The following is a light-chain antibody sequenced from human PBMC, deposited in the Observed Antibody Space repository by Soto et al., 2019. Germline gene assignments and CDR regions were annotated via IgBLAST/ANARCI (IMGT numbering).Light chain of an antibody. Sequence: DVVMTQSPLSLSVIPGQPASISCRSSQSPVTSDGNTYLNWFHQRPGQSPRRLIYKISNRDSGVPDRFIGGGSGTEFTLKISRVEAEDVGIYYCMQGTSWPYTFGQGTKLEI. J-gene: IGKJ2*01. V-gene: IGKV2-30*01. CDR1: QSPVTSDGNTY. CDR3: MQGTSWPYT. CDR2: KIS.